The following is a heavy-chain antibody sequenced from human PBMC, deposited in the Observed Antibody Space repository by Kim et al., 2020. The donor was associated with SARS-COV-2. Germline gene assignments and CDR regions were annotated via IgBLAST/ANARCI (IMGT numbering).Heavy chain of an antibody. V-gene: IGHV4-59*01. CDR3: ARDRTYGDYLFDP. CDR1: GGSISSYY. CDR2: IYYSGST. J-gene: IGHJ5*02. Sequence: SETLSLTCTVSGGSISSYYWSWIRQPPGKGLEWIGYIYYSGSTNYNPSLKSRVTISVDTSKNQFSLKLSSVTAADTAVYYCARDRTYGDYLFDPWGQGTLVTVSS. D-gene: IGHD4-17*01.